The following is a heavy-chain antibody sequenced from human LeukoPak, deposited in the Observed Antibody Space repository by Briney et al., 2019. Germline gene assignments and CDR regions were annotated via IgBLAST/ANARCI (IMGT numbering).Heavy chain of an antibody. CDR1: GFTFRTYN. CDR3: VRGDGDLFDF. D-gene: IGHD4-17*01. Sequence: GGSLRHSCAASGFTFRTYNMNWVRQAPGKGLEWVSFISKTSSNIYYGGSVRGRFTISRDNAKNSIYLQMTSLRAEDTAVYYCVRGDGDLFDFWGQGTLVSVSS. CDR2: ISKTSSNI. J-gene: IGHJ4*02. V-gene: IGHV3-21*06.